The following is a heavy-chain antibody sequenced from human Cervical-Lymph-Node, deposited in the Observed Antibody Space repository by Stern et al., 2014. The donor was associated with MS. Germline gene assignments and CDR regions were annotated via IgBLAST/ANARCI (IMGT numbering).Heavy chain of an antibody. CDR1: GGTFSNSG. CDR3: ARDLGVGPTVS. J-gene: IGHJ5*02. Sequence: QEQLVQSGAEVKRPGSSVKVSCKASGGTFSNSGISWVRQAPGQGLEWMGGIIPLVGTTNYARKFQGRLTITADKHTSTAYMALSNLRSDDTALYFCARDLGVGPTVSWGQGTVVTVSS. V-gene: IGHV1-69*06. D-gene: IGHD1-26*01. CDR2: IIPLVGTT.